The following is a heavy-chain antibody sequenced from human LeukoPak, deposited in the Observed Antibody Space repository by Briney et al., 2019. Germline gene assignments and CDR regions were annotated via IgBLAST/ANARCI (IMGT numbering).Heavy chain of an antibody. CDR3: ATHPRYGGNSAPQEPNYFDY. J-gene: IGHJ4*02. Sequence: ASVKVSCKVSGYTLTELSMHWVRQAPGKGVEGMGGFDPEDGETIYAQKFQGRVTMTEDTSTDTAYMELSSLRSEDTAVYYCATHPRYGGNSAPQEPNYFDYWGQGTLVTVSS. CDR2: FDPEDGET. CDR1: GYTLTELS. D-gene: IGHD4-23*01. V-gene: IGHV1-24*01.